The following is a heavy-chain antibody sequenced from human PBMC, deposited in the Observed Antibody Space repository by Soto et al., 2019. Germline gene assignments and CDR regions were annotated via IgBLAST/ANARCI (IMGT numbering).Heavy chain of an antibody. Sequence: GGSLRLSCAASGFTFSSYAMSWVRQAPGKGLEWVATISGSGGSTYYAGSVKGRFTISRDNAKNTLYLQMNSLTVEDTAVYYCARDPFAKLYGAFEIWGQGTMVTVSS. J-gene: IGHJ3*02. CDR3: ARDPFAKLYGAFEI. CDR1: GFTFSSYA. CDR2: ISGSGGST. V-gene: IGHV3-23*01. D-gene: IGHD2-8*01.